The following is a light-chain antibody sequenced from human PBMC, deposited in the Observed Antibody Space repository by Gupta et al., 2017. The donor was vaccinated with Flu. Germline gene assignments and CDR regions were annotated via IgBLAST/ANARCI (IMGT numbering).Light chain of an antibody. Sequence: QSVLTQPHSVSGAPGPRGTISCSGSSSNIGGGYDVQWYQQFPGTAPKLLIYGSSKGPSGVPERFSGFKSGTSASLAIAGLQAEDEGDSYCQSYDSGLSGFYVFGPGTKATVL. J-gene: IGLJ1*01. V-gene: IGLV1-40*01. CDR1: SSNIGGGYD. CDR2: GSS. CDR3: QSYDSGLSGFYV.